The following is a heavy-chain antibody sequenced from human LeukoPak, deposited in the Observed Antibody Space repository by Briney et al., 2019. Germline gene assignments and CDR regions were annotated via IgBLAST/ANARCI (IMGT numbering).Heavy chain of an antibody. D-gene: IGHD1-7*01. V-gene: IGHV1-2*02. J-gene: IGHJ4*02. Sequence: ASVKVSCKASGYTLTGYYMHWVRQAPGQGLEWMGWINPNSGGTNYAQKFQGRVTMTRDTSISTAYMELSRLRSDDTAVYYCARGTGTTSGGAAYWGQGTLVTVSS. CDR3: ARGTGTTSGGAAY. CDR2: INPNSGGT. CDR1: GYTLTGYY.